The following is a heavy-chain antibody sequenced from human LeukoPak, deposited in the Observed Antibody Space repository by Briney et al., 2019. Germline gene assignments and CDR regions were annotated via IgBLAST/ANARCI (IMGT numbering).Heavy chain of an antibody. CDR3: ARTGVAVAGNPFDY. V-gene: IGHV5-51*01. Sequence: GGSLQISCKGSGFHFTSYWIGWARQLPGKGLEWMGIIYPGDSDTRYSPSFQGQVTISADKSISTAYLQWSSLKASDTAMYYCARTGVAVAGNPFDYWGQGTLVTVSS. J-gene: IGHJ4*02. CDR1: GFHFTSYW. D-gene: IGHD6-19*01. CDR2: IYPGDSDT.